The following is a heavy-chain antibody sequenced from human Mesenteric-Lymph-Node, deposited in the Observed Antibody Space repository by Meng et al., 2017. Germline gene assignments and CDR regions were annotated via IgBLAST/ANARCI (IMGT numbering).Heavy chain of an antibody. Sequence: QGQLQESGPGLVHLSETLSLACTVSGGSISSYYWSWIRQPPGNGLEWIGYIYYSGSTNYNPSLKSRVTISVGTSKNQFSLNLSSVTAADTAVYYCARGGWSLDYWGQGTLVTVSS. CDR1: GGSISSYY. V-gene: IGHV4-59*08. CDR2: IYYSGST. D-gene: IGHD2-15*01. J-gene: IGHJ4*02. CDR3: ARGGWSLDY.